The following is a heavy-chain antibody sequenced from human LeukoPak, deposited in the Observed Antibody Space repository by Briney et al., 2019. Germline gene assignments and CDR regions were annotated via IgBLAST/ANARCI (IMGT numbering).Heavy chain of an antibody. V-gene: IGHV4-31*03. J-gene: IGHJ4*02. CDR3: ARDQMVGAIDY. CDR1: GVSISSGGYY. CDR2: IYYSGDT. D-gene: IGHD1-26*01. Sequence: TLSLTCTVSGVSISSGGYYWSWIRQYSGKGLEWIGYIYYSGDTYYNPSFKSRVIISVDTSKSQFSLKLSSVTAADTAVYYCARDQMVGAIDYWGQGTLVTVSS.